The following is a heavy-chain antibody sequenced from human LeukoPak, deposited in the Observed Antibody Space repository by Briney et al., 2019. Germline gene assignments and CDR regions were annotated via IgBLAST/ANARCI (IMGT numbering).Heavy chain of an antibody. CDR3: ARGDIVVVPAAHYYYMDV. CDR1: GFTFSSYW. CDR2: INRDGSST. D-gene: IGHD2-2*01. J-gene: IGHJ6*03. V-gene: IGHV3-74*01. Sequence: GGCLRLSCAASGFTFSSYWMHWVRQAPGKGLVWVSRINRDGSSTSYADSVKGRFTISRDNAKNTLYLQMNSLRAEDTAVYYCARGDIVVVPAAHYYYMDVWGKGTTVTVSS.